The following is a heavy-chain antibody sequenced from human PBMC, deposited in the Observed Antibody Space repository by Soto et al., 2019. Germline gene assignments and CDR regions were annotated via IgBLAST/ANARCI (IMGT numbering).Heavy chain of an antibody. J-gene: IGHJ1*01. V-gene: IGHV1-2*04. Sequence: QVQLVQSGAEVKKPGASVKVSCEASGYTFTGYYMHWVRQAPGQGLEWMGWINPNSGGTNYAQKFQGWVTMTRDTSISTAYMELSRLRSDDTAVYYCVTDYGDGRGFQHWGQGTLVTVSS. CDR3: VTDYGDGRGFQH. CDR1: GYTFTGYY. D-gene: IGHD4-17*01. CDR2: INPNSGGT.